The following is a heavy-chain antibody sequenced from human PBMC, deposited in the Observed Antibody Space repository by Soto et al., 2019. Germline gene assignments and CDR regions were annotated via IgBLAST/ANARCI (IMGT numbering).Heavy chain of an antibody. CDR3: ARVRNGDWYFDY. CDR1: GFTFSSYW. CDR2: IKIDGSIT. J-gene: IGHJ4*02. D-gene: IGHD2-21*02. V-gene: IGHV3-74*01. Sequence: VQLVESGGGLVQPGGSLRLSCAASGFTFSSYWMHWVRQVPGKGLVWVSRIKIDGSITSYADSVRGRFTISRDNAKNTLYLQMNSLRAEDTAVYYCARVRNGDWYFDYWGQGTLVTVSS.